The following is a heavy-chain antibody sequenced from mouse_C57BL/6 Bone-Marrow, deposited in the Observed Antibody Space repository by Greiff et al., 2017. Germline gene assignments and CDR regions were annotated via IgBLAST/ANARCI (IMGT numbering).Heavy chain of an antibody. CDR2: IYPRSGNT. CDR3: ASNYPFYAMDY. J-gene: IGHJ4*01. CDR1: GYTFTSYG. V-gene: IGHV1-81*01. Sequence: VQLQQSGAELARPGASVKLSCKASGYTFTSYGISWVKQRPGPGLEWIGEIYPRSGNTYYNEKFKGKATLTADKSSSTAYLELRSLTSEDSAVYVCASNYPFYAMDYWGQGTSVTVSS.